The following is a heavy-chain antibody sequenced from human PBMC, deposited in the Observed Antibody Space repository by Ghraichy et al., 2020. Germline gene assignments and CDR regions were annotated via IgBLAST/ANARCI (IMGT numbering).Heavy chain of an antibody. CDR3: AKDLSGYSYGYIDY. Sequence: GGSLRLSCAASGFTFDDYAMHWVRQAPGKGLEWVSGISWNSGSIGYADSVKGRFTISRDNAKNSLYLQMNSLRAEDTALYYCAKDLSGYSYGYIDYWGQGTLVTVSS. J-gene: IGHJ4*02. V-gene: IGHV3-9*01. D-gene: IGHD5-18*01. CDR1: GFTFDDYA. CDR2: ISWNSGSI.